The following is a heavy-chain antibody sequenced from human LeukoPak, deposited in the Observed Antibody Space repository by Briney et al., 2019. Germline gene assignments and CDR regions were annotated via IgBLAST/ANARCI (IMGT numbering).Heavy chain of an antibody. V-gene: IGHV4-59*12. CDR3: ASPPDYYDSSGYSS. CDR2: IYSTGST. D-gene: IGHD3-22*01. J-gene: IGHJ5*02. CDR1: GGPIRTYY. Sequence: PSETLSLTCSVSGGPIRTYYWTWIRQPPGKGLEWIGYIYSTGSTNYNPSLRSRVTISLDTSKNQFSLKLSSVTAADTAVYYCASPPDYYDSSGYSSWGQGTLVTVSS.